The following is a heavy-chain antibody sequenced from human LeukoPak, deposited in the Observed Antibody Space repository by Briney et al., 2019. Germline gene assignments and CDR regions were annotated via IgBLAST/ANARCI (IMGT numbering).Heavy chain of an antibody. D-gene: IGHD5-24*01. CDR3: ASRDGYNFFPFDY. J-gene: IGHJ4*02. CDR1: GGTFSSYA. V-gene: IGHV1-69*04. CDR2: IIPILGIA. Sequence: ASVKVSCKASGGTFSSYAISWVRQAPGQGLEWMGRIIPILGIANYAQKFQGRVTITADKSTSTAYMELSSLRSEDTAVYYCASRDGYNFFPFDYWGQGTLVTVSS.